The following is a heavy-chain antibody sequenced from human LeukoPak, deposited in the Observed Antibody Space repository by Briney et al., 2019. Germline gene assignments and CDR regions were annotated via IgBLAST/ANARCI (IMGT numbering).Heavy chain of an antibody. Sequence: GGSLRLSCAASGFTVSSNYMSWVRQAPGKGLEWVSVIYSGGSTYYADSVKGRFTISRDNSKNTLYLQMNSVRAEDTAVYYCARDGLVYCSGGSCYGDYFDYWGQGTLVTVSS. CDR2: IYSGGST. CDR1: GFTVSSNY. D-gene: IGHD2-15*01. CDR3: ARDGLVYCSGGSCYGDYFDY. V-gene: IGHV3-66*01. J-gene: IGHJ4*02.